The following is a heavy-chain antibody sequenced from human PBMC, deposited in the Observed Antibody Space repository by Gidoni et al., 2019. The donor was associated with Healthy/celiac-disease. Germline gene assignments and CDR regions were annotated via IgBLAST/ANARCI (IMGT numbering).Heavy chain of an antibody. V-gene: IGHV4-59*01. Sequence: QVQLQESGPGLVKPSATLSLTCTVSGGSISSYYWSWIRQPPGKGLEWIGYIYYSGSTNYNPSLKSRVTISVDTSKNQFSLKLSSVTAADTAVYYCARESYDSSGYYLGFDYWGQGTLVTVSS. CDR2: IYYSGST. J-gene: IGHJ4*02. CDR3: ARESYDSSGYYLGFDY. CDR1: GGSISSYY. D-gene: IGHD3-22*01.